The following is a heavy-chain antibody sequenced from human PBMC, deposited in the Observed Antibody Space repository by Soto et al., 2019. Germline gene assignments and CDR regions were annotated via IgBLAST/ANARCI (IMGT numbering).Heavy chain of an antibody. D-gene: IGHD2-15*01. J-gene: IGHJ5*02. CDR1: GFTFSSYS. CDR2: ISYTSSTI. Sequence: GGSLRLSCAASGFTFSSYSMNWVRQAPGKGLEWVSYISYTSSTIYYADSVKGRFTISIDNAKNSLYLQMNSLRDEDTSVYYCGRDIRIAGSFDPWAREPWSPSTQ. CDR3: GRDIRIAGSFDP. V-gene: IGHV3-48*02.